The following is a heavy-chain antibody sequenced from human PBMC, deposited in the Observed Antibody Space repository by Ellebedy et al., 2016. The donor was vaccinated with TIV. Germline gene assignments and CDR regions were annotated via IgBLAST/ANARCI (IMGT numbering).Heavy chain of an antibody. J-gene: IGHJ2*01. D-gene: IGHD6-19*01. CDR3: ARGNRLNSGWTRSYWYFDL. CDR1: GFIFSDYD. Sequence: PGGSLRLSCAVSGFIFSDYDVHWVRQAPGKGLEWVAIMCYDGKNEFYADSVKGRCTISKDNSQNTMYLQMHSLRDEDTAMYYCARGNRLNSGWTRSYWYFDLWGPGTLVTVSS. CDR2: MCYDGKNE. V-gene: IGHV3-33*08.